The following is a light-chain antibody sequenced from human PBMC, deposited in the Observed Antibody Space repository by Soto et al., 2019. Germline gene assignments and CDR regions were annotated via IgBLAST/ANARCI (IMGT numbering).Light chain of an antibody. CDR2: GAS. CDR1: QSVSSSY. V-gene: IGKV3-20*01. CDR3: QQYGTSGT. J-gene: IGKJ1*01. Sequence: EIGLTQSPGTLSLSPWERATLSCRASQSVSSSYLAWYQQKPGQAPRLLIYGASSRATGIPDRFSGSGSGTDFTLTISRLEPEDFAVYYCQQYGTSGTFGQGTKVDIK.